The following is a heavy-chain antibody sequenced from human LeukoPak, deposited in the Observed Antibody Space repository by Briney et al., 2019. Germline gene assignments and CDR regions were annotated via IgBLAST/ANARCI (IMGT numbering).Heavy chain of an antibody. CDR2: ISYDGSNK. CDR1: GFTFSSYG. V-gene: IGHV3-30*18. D-gene: IGHD6-13*01. Sequence: PGRSLRLSCAASGFTFSSYGMHWVRQAPGKGLEWVAVISYDGSNKYYADSVKGRFTISRDNSKNTLYLQMNSLRAEDTAVYYCANLLPHAGTVDYWGQGTLVTVSS. J-gene: IGHJ4*02. CDR3: ANLLPHAGTVDY.